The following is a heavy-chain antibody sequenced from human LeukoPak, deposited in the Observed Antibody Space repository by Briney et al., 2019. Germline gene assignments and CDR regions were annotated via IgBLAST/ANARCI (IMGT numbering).Heavy chain of an antibody. V-gene: IGHV3-48*04. CDR3: ARDSYCSSTSCPDAFDI. Sequence: GGSLRLSCAASGFTFSSYSMSWVRQAPGKGLEWVSYISSSGNTIYYAGSVTGRFTISRDNAKNSLFLQMNSLRAEDTALYYCARDSYCSSTSCPDAFDIWGQGTMVTVSS. CDR1: GFTFSSYS. D-gene: IGHD2-2*01. CDR2: ISSSGNTI. J-gene: IGHJ3*02.